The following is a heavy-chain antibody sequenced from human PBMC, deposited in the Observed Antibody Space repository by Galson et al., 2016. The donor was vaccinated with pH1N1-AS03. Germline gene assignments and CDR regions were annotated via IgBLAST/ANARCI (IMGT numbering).Heavy chain of an antibody. Sequence: SETLSLTCSVFGSTTSLFYWNWIRQPPGKRLEWIGFILHSGSTNYNPSLKSRVTISIDTSKNQFSLKLSSVTAADTAVYYCARDTGGWYFDLWGRGTLVTVSS. CDR3: ARDTGGWYFDL. J-gene: IGHJ2*01. CDR2: ILHSGST. V-gene: IGHV4-59*01. D-gene: IGHD1-1*01. CDR1: GSTTSLFY.